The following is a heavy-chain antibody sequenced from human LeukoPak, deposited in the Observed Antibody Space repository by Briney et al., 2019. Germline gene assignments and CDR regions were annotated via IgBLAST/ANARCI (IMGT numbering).Heavy chain of an antibody. CDR2: IRASSGIT. Sequence: GGALRLSCAAPGFSFGDYAMSWVRQAPGKGLEWVSDIRASSGITYYADSVKGRFTISRDNSKNTLYLQMNSMRADDTALYFCARDSDFYDLLMFYGMDVWGQGTTVIVSS. CDR3: ARDSDFYDLLMFYGMDV. D-gene: IGHD3-3*01. J-gene: IGHJ6*02. CDR1: GFSFGDYA. V-gene: IGHV3-23*01.